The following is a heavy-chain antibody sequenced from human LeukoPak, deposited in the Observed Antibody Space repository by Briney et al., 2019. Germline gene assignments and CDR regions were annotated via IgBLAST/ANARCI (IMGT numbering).Heavy chain of an antibody. J-gene: IGHJ4*02. CDR2: ISYDGNTI. V-gene: IGHV3-30-3*01. Sequence: SGRSLRLSCAASEFTFSNYALHWVRQAPGKGLQWVAVISYDGNTIHYADSVKGRFIISRDTSKNTLCLQMNSLRAEDTAVYYCARSGGLQKFDYWGQGTLVTVSS. CDR1: EFTFSNYA. CDR3: ARSGGLQKFDY. D-gene: IGHD4-11*01.